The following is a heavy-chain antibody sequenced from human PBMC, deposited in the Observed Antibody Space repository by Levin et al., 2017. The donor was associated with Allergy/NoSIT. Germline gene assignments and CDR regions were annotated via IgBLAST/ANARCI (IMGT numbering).Heavy chain of an antibody. CDR1: GGSISSDN. V-gene: IGHV4-59*01. D-gene: IGHD3-16*02. J-gene: IGHJ4*02. CDR2: IYDTGNT. CDR3: ARFVWGSYRGFDY. Sequence: PSETLSLTCTVSGGSISSDNWSWIRRPPGKGLEWIGYIYDTGNTNYNPSLKSRVTLSVDTSKNQFSLKLSSVTPADTAVYYCARFVWGSYRGFDYWGQGTLVTVSS.